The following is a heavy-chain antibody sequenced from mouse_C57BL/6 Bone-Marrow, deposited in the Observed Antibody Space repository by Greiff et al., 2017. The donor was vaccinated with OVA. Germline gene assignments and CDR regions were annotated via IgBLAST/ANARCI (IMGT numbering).Heavy chain of an antibody. D-gene: IGHD1-2*01. CDR3: ASPTTALEEY. CDR2: IYLGSGST. Sequence: QVQLQQPGAELVKPGASVKMSCKASGYTFTSYWITWVKQRPGQGLEWIGDIYLGSGSTNYNEKFKSKATLTVDTSSTTPYMQLSSLTSGDDAVYYCASPTTALEEYWGQGTTVTVSA. V-gene: IGHV1-55*01. J-gene: IGHJ2*01. CDR1: GYTFTSYW.